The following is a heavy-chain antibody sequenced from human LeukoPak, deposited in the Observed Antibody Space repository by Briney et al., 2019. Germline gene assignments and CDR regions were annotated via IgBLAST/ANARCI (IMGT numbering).Heavy chain of an antibody. J-gene: IGHJ2*01. D-gene: IGHD3-22*01. CDR3: ARVLLDISGDQYWYYDL. V-gene: IGHV3-53*01. CDR2: IYKAGNT. CDR1: GFTVSSNY. Sequence: GGSLRLSCAASGFTVSSNYMNWVRQAPGRGPEWVSVIYKAGNTFYADSVKGRFTMSRDSSKNTLYLQMNSLRAEDTAVYYCARVLLDISGDQYWYYDLWGRGTLVTVSS.